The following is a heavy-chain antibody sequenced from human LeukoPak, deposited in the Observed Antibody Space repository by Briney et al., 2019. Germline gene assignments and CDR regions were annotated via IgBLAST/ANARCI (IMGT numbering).Heavy chain of an antibody. CDR1: GVSISTYY. Sequence: SETLSLTCTVSGVSISTYYWSWLRQHPGKGLEWIGYISDVGSNDYNPSLKGRVTISRDTSKNQFSLRLSSVTAADAAVYHCARDKAPGGKRWFDPWGQGTLVSVSS. D-gene: IGHD4-23*01. V-gene: IGHV4-59*01. CDR3: ARDKAPGGKRWFDP. CDR2: ISDVGSN. J-gene: IGHJ5*02.